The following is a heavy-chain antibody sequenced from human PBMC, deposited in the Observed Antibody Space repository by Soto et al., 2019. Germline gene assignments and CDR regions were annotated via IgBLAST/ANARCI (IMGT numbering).Heavy chain of an antibody. CDR3: ARDPNDSSAHYHHYYYGMDV. J-gene: IGHJ6*02. Sequence: ASVKVSCKASGYTFTSYGIHWVRQAHGQRLEWMGWINAGNGNTKYSEKFQGRVTITRDTSASTAYLELSSLRSEDTAVYYCARDPNDSSAHYHHYYYGMDVWGQGTTVTVSS. CDR2: INAGNGNT. D-gene: IGHD3-22*01. CDR1: GYTFTSYG. V-gene: IGHV1-3*01.